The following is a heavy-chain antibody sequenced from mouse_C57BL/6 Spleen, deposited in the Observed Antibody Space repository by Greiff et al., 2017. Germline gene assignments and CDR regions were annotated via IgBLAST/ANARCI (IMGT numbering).Heavy chain of an antibody. CDR3: ARDPQTGTYFDY. D-gene: IGHD4-1*01. CDR2: ISDGGSYI. Sequence: EVQGVESGGGLVKPGGSLKLSCAASGFTFSSYAMSWVRQTPEKRLEWVATISDGGSYIYYPDNVKGRFTISRDNAKNNLYLQMSHLKSEDTAMYYCARDPQTGTYFDYWGQGTTLTVSS. V-gene: IGHV5-4*01. J-gene: IGHJ2*01. CDR1: GFTFSSYA.